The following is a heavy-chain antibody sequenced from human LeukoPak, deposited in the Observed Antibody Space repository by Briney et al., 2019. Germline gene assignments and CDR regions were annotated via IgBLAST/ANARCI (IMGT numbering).Heavy chain of an antibody. D-gene: IGHD6-6*01. CDR1: GFTFSDYY. CDR3: ARVDAALDY. CDR2: ISSSAGNT. J-gene: IGHJ4*02. Sequence: GGSLRLSCAASGFTFSDYYMSWIRQAPGKGLQWVSYISSSAGNTHYADYVKGRFTMSRDNAKNSLYLQMNSLRAEDTAIYYCARVDAALDYWGQGTLVTVSS. V-gene: IGHV3-11*04.